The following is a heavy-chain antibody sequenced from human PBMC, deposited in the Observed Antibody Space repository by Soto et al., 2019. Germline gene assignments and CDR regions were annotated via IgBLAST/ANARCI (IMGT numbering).Heavy chain of an antibody. CDR2: ISGSGGST. CDR3: AKDQRWEQRVAGDFLDASDY. Sequence: EVQLLESGGGLVQPGGSLRLSCAASGFTFSSYAMSWVRQAPGKGLEWVSAISGSGGSTYYADSVKGRFTISRDNSKNTLYLQMNSLRAEDTAVYYCAKDQRWEQRVAGDFLDASDYWGQGTLVTVSS. V-gene: IGHV3-23*01. CDR1: GFTFSSYA. J-gene: IGHJ4*02. D-gene: IGHD6-6*01.